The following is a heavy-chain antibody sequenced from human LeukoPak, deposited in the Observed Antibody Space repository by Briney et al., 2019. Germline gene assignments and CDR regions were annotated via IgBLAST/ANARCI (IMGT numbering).Heavy chain of an antibody. D-gene: IGHD6-13*01. Sequence: SETLSLTCTVSGGSISTYYWSWIRQPPGKGLEWIGYIYYSGSTNYNPSLKSRVTISVDMSKNQFSLKLSSVTAADTAVYYCARAIAAADNWFDPWGQGTLVTVSS. CDR2: IYYSGST. J-gene: IGHJ5*02. CDR3: ARAIAAADNWFDP. CDR1: GGSISTYY. V-gene: IGHV4-59*08.